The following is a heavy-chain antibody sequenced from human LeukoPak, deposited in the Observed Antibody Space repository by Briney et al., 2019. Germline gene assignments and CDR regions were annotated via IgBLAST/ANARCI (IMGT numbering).Heavy chain of an antibody. CDR3: ARDRGSSSWYLDY. J-gene: IGHJ4*02. Sequence: SETLSLTCAVSGDSISSGGYSWRWIRQPAGKRLEWIGRIYTSGSTNYNPSLKSRVTMSVDTSKNQFSLKLSSVTAADTAVYYCARDRGSSSWYLDYWGQGTLVTVSS. D-gene: IGHD6-13*01. CDR2: IYTSGST. V-gene: IGHV4-61*02. CDR1: GDSISSGGYS.